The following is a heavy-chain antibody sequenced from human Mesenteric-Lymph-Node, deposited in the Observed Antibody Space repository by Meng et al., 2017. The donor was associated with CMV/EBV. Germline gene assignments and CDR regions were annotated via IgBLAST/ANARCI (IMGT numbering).Heavy chain of an antibody. CDR1: GCTFTSYA. D-gene: IGHD3-10*01. J-gene: IGHJ4*02. CDR2: SNNNTGNP. CDR3: ARGMVRGVIISGY. V-gene: IGHV7-4-1*02. Sequence: KASGCTFTSYAMNWVRPAPGQGVEGMGWSNNNTGNPTYAKGFTERLVCSLDTSVSKAYLQMSSLKAEDTAVYYCARGMVRGVIISGYWGQGTLVTVSS.